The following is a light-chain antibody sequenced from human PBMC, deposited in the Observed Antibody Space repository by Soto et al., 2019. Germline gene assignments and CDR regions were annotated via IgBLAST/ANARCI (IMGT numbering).Light chain of an antibody. CDR3: CSYAGDLAL. Sequence: QSALTQPRSVSGSPGQSVTISCTGTNSDVGGYNYVSWYQQYPGKAPKLMISGVSERPSGVPDRFSGSKSGNTASLTISGLQAEDEADYYCCSYAGDLALFGGGTKVTVL. V-gene: IGLV2-11*01. CDR1: NSDVGGYNY. CDR2: GVS. J-gene: IGLJ2*01.